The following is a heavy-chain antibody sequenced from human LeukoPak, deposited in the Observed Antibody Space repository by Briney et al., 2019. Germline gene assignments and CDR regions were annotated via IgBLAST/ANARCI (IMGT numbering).Heavy chain of an antibody. CDR2: IYDSGST. CDR3: GRCRYDFVY. D-gene: IGHD3-16*01. Sequence: SETLSLTCTVSRGSISSHYRTWLRQPPGKGLEWIGNIYDSGSTNYNPSLKSRVTISIDTSKNQFSLKLSSLTAADTAVYYCGRCRYDFVYWGQGTLVTVSS. J-gene: IGHJ4*02. CDR1: RGSISSHY. V-gene: IGHV4-59*11.